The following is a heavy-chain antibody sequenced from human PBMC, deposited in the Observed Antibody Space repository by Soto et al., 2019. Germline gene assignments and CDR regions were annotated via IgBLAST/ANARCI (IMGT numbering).Heavy chain of an antibody. CDR2: IYHSGST. J-gene: IGHJ5*02. CDR3: ARTPGLVAAISSISP. Sequence: WETLSLTCTVSGGSVSIGQYYWSWIRHPPGKGLEWIGTIYHSGSTYYNPSLESRVTISVDTSNNQFSLRLSSVTAADTAVYYCARTPGLVAAISSISPWGQATQVTVSS. CDR1: GGSVSIGQYY. V-gene: IGHV4-39*01. D-gene: IGHD2-21*02.